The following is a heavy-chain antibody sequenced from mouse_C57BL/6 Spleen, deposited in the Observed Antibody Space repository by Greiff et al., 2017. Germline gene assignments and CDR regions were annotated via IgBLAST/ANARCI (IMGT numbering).Heavy chain of an antibody. CDR3: ARAEFITTVVAPFDY. J-gene: IGHJ2*01. D-gene: IGHD1-1*01. CDR1: GYSFTDYN. Sequence: VQLQQSGPELVKPGASVKISCKASGYSFTDYNMNWVKQSNGKSLEWIGVINPNYGTTSYNQKFKGKATLTVDQSSSKAYMQLNSLTSEDSAVYYCARAEFITTVVAPFDYWGQGTTLTVSS. V-gene: IGHV1-39*01. CDR2: INPNYGTT.